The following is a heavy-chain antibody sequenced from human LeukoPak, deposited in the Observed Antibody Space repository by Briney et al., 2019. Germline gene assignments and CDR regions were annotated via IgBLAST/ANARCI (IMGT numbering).Heavy chain of an antibody. CDR1: GYSISSGYY. V-gene: IGHV4-38-2*02. CDR2: IYHSGST. D-gene: IGHD6-19*01. J-gene: IGHJ5*02. Sequence: SETLSLTCTVSGYSISSGYYWGWIRQPPGKGLEWIGSIYHSGSTYYNPSLKSRVTISVDTSKNQFSLKLSSVTAADTAVYYCARDLYSSGWSAWFDPWGQGTLVTVSS. CDR3: ARDLYSSGWSAWFDP.